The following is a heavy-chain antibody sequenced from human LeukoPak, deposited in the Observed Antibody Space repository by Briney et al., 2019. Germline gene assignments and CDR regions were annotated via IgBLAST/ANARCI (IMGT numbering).Heavy chain of an antibody. CDR3: ASGTLYYYGSGSYQDAFDI. Sequence: SETLSLTCTVSGGSISSYYWSWIRQPPGKGLEWIGYIYYSGSTNYNPSLKSRVTISVDTSKNQFSLKLSSVTAADTAVYYCASGTLYYYGSGSYQDAFDIWGQGTMVTVSS. CDR2: IYYSGST. J-gene: IGHJ3*02. V-gene: IGHV4-59*01. CDR1: GGSISSYY. D-gene: IGHD3-10*01.